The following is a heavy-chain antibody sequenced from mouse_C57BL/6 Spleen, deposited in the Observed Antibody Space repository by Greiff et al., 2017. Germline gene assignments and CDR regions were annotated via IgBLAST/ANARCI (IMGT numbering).Heavy chain of an antibody. Sequence: VQLQQPGAELVKPGASVKLSCKASGYTFTSYWMQWVKQRPGQGLEWIGEIDPSDSYTNYNQKFKGKATLTVDTSSSTAYMQLSSLTSEDSAVYYCAVYYYGSSYGFAYWGQGTLVTVSA. CDR3: AVYYYGSSYGFAY. CDR2: IDPSDSYT. CDR1: GYTFTSYW. J-gene: IGHJ3*01. D-gene: IGHD1-1*01. V-gene: IGHV1-50*01.